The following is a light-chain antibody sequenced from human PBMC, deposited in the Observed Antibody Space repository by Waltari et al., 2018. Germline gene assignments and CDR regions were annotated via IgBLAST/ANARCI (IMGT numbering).Light chain of an antibody. CDR1: RREFGCYHL. J-gene: IGLJ1*01. V-gene: IGLV2-14*03. CDR2: DVS. CDR3: SAYTSSSSRV. Sequence: QSALTQPPPGSGSPGQSIPTPCPEPRREFGCYHLFPWYQQHPGKAPKLMIYDVSKRFSGISNRFSGSKSANTASLTISGLQAEDEADYYCSAYTSSSSRVFGTGTRVTVL.